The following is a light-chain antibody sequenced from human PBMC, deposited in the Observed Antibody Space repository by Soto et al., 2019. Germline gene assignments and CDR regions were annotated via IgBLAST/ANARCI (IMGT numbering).Light chain of an antibody. Sequence: QLVLTQSPSASGTPGQRVSISCSGSTSNIGTNTVSWYQHVPGTAPKLLIYSNDQRPSAVPGRFSGSKSGTSASLAIGGLLSEDEADYYCATWDDSLNVVFGGGTKLTVL. CDR2: SND. J-gene: IGLJ2*01. V-gene: IGLV1-44*01. CDR3: ATWDDSLNVV. CDR1: TSNIGTNT.